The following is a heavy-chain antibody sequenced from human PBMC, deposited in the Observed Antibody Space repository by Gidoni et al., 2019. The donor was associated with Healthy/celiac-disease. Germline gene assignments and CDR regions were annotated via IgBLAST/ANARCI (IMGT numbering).Heavy chain of an antibody. CDR3: ARGAYYDSSGYYSRTLDY. D-gene: IGHD3-22*01. Sequence: QVQLVQSGAEVKKPGASVKVSCKASGYTFTSYGTSWVRQAPGQGLEWMGWISAYNGNTNYAQKRQGRVTMTTDTSTSTAYMELRSLRSDDTAVYYCARGAYYDSSGYYSRTLDYWGQGTLVTVSS. CDR2: ISAYNGNT. CDR1: GYTFTSYG. J-gene: IGHJ4*02. V-gene: IGHV1-18*01.